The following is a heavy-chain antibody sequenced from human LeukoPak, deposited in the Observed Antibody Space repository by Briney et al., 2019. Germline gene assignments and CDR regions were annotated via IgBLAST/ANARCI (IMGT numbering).Heavy chain of an antibody. CDR3: AKDLRTYGPGIYRLPTVIFNY. Sequence: GGSLRLSCAASGFSFSTYAMSWVRKAPGKGLEWVSSIIATGDSTYYADSVKGRFTISRDNSKNTLYLQMNSLRAEDTAIYYCAKDLRTYGPGIYRLPTVIFNYWGQGTLVTVSS. J-gene: IGHJ4*02. CDR1: GFSFSTYA. V-gene: IGHV3-23*01. D-gene: IGHD3-10*01. CDR2: IIATGDST.